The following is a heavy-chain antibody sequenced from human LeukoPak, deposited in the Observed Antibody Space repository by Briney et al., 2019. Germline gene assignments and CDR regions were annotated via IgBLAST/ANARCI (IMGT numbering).Heavy chain of an antibody. J-gene: IGHJ6*02. CDR2: INHSGST. CDR3: ARKMYYYGSGSPAYYGMDV. CDR1: GGSFSGYY. V-gene: IGHV4-34*01. D-gene: IGHD3-10*01. Sequence: PSETLSLTCAVYGGSFSGYYWSWIRQPPGKGLEWIGEINHSGSTNYNPSLKSRVTISVDTSKNQFSLKLSSVTAADTAVYYCARKMYYYGSGSPAYYGMDVWGQGTTVTVSS.